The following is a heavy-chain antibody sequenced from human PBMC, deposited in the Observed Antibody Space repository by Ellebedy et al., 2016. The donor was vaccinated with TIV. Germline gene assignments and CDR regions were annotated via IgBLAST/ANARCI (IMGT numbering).Heavy chain of an antibody. V-gene: IGHV3-23*01. CDR2: ISGSGGST. CDR3: AKDPFSEPGVDY. J-gene: IGHJ4*02. CDR1: GFTFSSYA. D-gene: IGHD3-3*02. Sequence: GESLKISCAASGFTFSSYAMSWVRQAPGKGLEWVSAISGSGGSTYYADSVKGRFTISRDNSKNTLYLQMNSLRAEDTAVYYCAKDPFSEPGVDYWGQGTLVTVSS.